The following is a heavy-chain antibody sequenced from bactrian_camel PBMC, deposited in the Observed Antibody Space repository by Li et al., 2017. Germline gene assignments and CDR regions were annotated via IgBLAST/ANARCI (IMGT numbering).Heavy chain of an antibody. J-gene: IGHJ4*01. V-gene: IGHV3S53*01. CDR2: LTADGTT. D-gene: IGHD1*01. CDR1: GDSNNAAC. Sequence: VQLVESGGGSVEAGGSLRLSCVASGDSNNAACMGWFRQVPGKPREWVSTLTADGTTNYTDSVKGRFTISADRDQDTVYLHMNSLKPGDTGTYSCKTHRCARLWLGLRGEGTQVTVS.